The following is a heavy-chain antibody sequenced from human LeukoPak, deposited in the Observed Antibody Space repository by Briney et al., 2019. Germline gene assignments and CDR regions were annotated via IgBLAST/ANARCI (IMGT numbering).Heavy chain of an antibody. CDR2: IDYSGAT. CDR1: GGSFSTYY. CDR3: ARVGSYCFEY. V-gene: IGHV4-59*01. D-gene: IGHD3-10*01. J-gene: IGHJ4*02. Sequence: PSETLSLTCAVYGGSFSTYYWSWIRQPPGKGLEWIGYIDYSGATNYNPSLKSRVTMSVDTSKHQFSLKLSSVTAADTAVYYCARVGSYCFEYWGQGTLVTVSS.